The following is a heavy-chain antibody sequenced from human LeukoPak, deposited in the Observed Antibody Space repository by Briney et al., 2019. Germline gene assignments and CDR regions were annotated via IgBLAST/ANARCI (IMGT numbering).Heavy chain of an antibody. Sequence: GGSLRLSCAASGFSFSSYAMSWVRQAPGKGLEWVSYISSSGTTIYYADSVKGRFTISRDNAKNSLYLQMNSLRAEDTAIYYCARDRRDFDTSGDFDYWGQGTLVTVSS. CDR1: GFSFSSYA. J-gene: IGHJ4*02. V-gene: IGHV3-48*03. CDR3: ARDRRDFDTSGDFDY. D-gene: IGHD3-22*01. CDR2: ISSSGTTI.